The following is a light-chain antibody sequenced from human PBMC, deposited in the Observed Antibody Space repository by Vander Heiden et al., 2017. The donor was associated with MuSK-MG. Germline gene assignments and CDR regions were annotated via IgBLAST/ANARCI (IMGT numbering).Light chain of an antibody. J-gene: IGLJ2*01. V-gene: IGLV2-14*03. Sequence: SALTPPAPVSGSPGQSITISCTGTSSDVGGYNYVSWYQQHPGKAAKLMIYDVSNRPSGVSNRFSGAKSGNTASLTISGRQEEDEADYYCSSHTSSSTVVFGGGTKLTVL. CDR2: DVS. CDR1: SSDVGGYNY. CDR3: SSHTSSSTVV.